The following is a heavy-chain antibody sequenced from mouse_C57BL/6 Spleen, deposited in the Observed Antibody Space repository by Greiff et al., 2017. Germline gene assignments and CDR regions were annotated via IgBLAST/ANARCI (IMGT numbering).Heavy chain of an antibody. CDR3: AREGGNDDFLIWYFDV. J-gene: IGHJ1*03. Sequence: EVQLQESGPGMVKPSQSLSLTCTVTGYSITSGYDWHWIRHFPGNKLEWMGYISYSGSTNYNPSLKSRISITHDTSKNHFFLKLNSVTTEDTATYYCAREGGNDDFLIWYFDVWGTGTTVTVSS. CDR2: ISYSGST. D-gene: IGHD2-4*01. CDR1: GYSITSGYD. V-gene: IGHV3-1*01.